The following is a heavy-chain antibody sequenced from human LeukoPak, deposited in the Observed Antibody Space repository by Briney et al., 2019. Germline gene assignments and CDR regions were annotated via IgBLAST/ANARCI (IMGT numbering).Heavy chain of an antibody. Sequence: SQTLSFTCAVSGGSISSGGYSWSWIRQPPGKGLEWIGYIYHSGSTYYNPSLKSRVTISVDRSKNQFSLKLSSVTAADTAVYYCARGQVYDILTGPSYYFDYWGQGTLVTVSS. CDR2: IYHSGST. J-gene: IGHJ4*02. CDR1: GGSISSGGYS. V-gene: IGHV4-30-2*01. CDR3: ARGQVYDILTGPSYYFDY. D-gene: IGHD3-9*01.